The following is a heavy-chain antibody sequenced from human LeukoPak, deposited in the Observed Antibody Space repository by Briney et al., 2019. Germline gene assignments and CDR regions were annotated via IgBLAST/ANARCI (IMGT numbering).Heavy chain of an antibody. CDR3: ARDYGDLDFQH. J-gene: IGHJ1*01. V-gene: IGHV4-61*03. D-gene: IGHD4-17*01. CDR2: IYYTGKT. CDR1: GDSVSNGNYY. Sequence: PSETLSLTCTVSGDSVSNGNYYWSWLRQPPGKALEWIGYIYYTGKTYYNPSLEGRVTILVDTSRNHFSVKLSSVTAADTAVYYCARDYGDLDFQHWGQGTLVTVSS.